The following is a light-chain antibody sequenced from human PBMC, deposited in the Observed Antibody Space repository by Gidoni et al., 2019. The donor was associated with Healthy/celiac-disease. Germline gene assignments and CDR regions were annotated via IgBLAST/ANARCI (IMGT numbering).Light chain of an antibody. J-gene: IGKJ4*01. V-gene: IGKV3-20*01. CDR2: GAS. CDR3: QQYGSSPPA. Sequence: IVLTQSTGTLSFSPGESATLSCRASQRVSSSYLAWYQQKPGQAPRLLIYGASSRATGIPDRFSGSGSGTDFTLTISRLEPEDFAVYYCQQYGSSPPAFXGXTKVEIK. CDR1: QRVSSSY.